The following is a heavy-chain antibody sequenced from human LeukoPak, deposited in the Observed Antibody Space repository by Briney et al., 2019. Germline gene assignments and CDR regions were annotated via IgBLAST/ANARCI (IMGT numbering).Heavy chain of an antibody. D-gene: IGHD4-17*01. Sequence: ASVKVSCKASGYTFTSYYMHWVRQAPGQGLEWMGIINPSGGSTSYAQKFQGRVTMTRDTSISTAYMELSRLRSDDTAVYYCAREIDYGDYVRYFDYWGQGTLVTVSS. CDR2: INPSGGST. J-gene: IGHJ4*02. V-gene: IGHV1-46*01. CDR3: AREIDYGDYVRYFDY. CDR1: GYTFTSYY.